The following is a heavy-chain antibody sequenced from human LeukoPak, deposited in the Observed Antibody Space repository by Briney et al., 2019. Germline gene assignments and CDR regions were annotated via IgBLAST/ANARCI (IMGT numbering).Heavy chain of an antibody. D-gene: IGHD5-12*01. V-gene: IGHV3-21*01. J-gene: IGHJ4*02. CDR3: AREIVATIRPY. CDR2: ISSSSSYI. CDR1: GFTFSSYS. Sequence: PGRSLRLSCAASGFTFSSYSMNWVRQAPGKGLEWVSSISSSSSYIYYADSVKGRFTISRDNAKNSLYLQMNSLRAEDTAVYYCAREIVATIRPYWGQGTLVTVSS.